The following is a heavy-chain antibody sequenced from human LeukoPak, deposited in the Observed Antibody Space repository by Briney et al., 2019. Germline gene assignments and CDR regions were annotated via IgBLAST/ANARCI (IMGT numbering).Heavy chain of an antibody. CDR1: GSXXXXX. CDR2: XYYSGST. J-gene: IGHJ5*02. V-gene: IGHV4-59*08. Sequence: GSXXXXXWXXXRXPPXXXXXXIGXXYYSGSTNYNPSLKSRVAISVDTSKNQFSLKLSSVTAADTAVYYCARSIPLWKDLRRDWFDPWGQGTQVTVSP. CDR3: ARSIPLWKDLRRDWFDP. D-gene: IGHD3-10*01.